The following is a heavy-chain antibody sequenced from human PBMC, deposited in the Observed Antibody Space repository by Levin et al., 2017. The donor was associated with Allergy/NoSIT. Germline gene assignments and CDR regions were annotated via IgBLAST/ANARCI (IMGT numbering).Heavy chain of an antibody. D-gene: IGHD5-12*01. J-gene: IGHJ3*02. CDR1: GDSVSSNSVA. CDR3: ARWRKDGFDI. Sequence: SQTLSLTCAISGDSVSSNSVAWNWIRQSPSRGLEWLGRTYYRSKWYYEYAVSVKSRMTINPDTSKNQFSLQLNSVTTEDTAVYYCARWRKDGFDIWGQGTMVTVSS. CDR2: TYYRSKWYY. V-gene: IGHV6-1*01.